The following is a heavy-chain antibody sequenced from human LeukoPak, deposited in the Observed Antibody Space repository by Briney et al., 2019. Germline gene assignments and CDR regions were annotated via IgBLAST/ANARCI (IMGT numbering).Heavy chain of an antibody. CDR3: AREEPAYSGSSFDY. J-gene: IGHJ4*02. D-gene: IGHD1-26*01. Sequence: AGGSLRLSCAASGFTFSSNAMHWARQAPGKGLEWVAVISYDGSNKYYADSVKGRFTISRDNSKNTLYLQMNSLRAEDTAVYYCAREEPAYSGSSFDYWGQGTLVTVSS. CDR1: GFTFSSNA. CDR2: ISYDGSNK. V-gene: IGHV3-30-3*01.